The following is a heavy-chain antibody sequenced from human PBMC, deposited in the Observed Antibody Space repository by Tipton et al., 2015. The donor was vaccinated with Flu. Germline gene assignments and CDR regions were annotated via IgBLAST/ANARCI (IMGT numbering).Heavy chain of an antibody. D-gene: IGHD3-22*01. CDR1: GFTFSSYE. V-gene: IGHV3-48*03. CDR2: SSSSGSTI. J-gene: IGHJ3*02. CDR3: ARDQSLKSYYYDSSGYSDAFDI. Sequence: LSLTCAASGFTFSSYEMNWVRQAPGKGLEWVSYSSSSGSTIYYADPVKGRFTISRDNAKNSLYLQMNSLRAEDTAVYYCARDQSLKSYYYDSSGYSDAFDIWGQGTMVTVSS.